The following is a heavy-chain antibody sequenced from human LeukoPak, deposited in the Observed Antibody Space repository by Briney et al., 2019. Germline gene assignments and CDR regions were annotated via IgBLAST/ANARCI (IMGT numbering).Heavy chain of an antibody. CDR2: ISSSSSTI. Sequence: GGSLRLSCAASGFTFSSYSMNWVRQAPGKGLEWVSYISSSSSTIYYADSVKGRFTISRDNAKNSLYLQMNSLTAEDTAFYHCARHHGDYLFSIQYAFDFWGQGTMLAVSS. V-gene: IGHV3-48*04. CDR3: ARHHGDYLFSIQYAFDF. CDR1: GFTFSSYS. J-gene: IGHJ3*01. D-gene: IGHD4-17*01.